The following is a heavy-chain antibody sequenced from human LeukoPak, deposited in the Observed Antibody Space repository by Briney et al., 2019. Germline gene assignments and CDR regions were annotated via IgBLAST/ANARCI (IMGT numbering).Heavy chain of an antibody. CDR1: GYTFTGYY. V-gene: IGHV1-2*02. D-gene: IGHD6-13*01. CDR3: ARDWFIAAAGTSEQNFDY. J-gene: IGHJ4*02. CDR2: INPNSGGT. Sequence: ASVKVSCKASGYTFTGYYMHWVRQAPGQGLEWMGWINPNSGGTNYAQKFQDRVTMTRDTSISTAYMELSRLRSDDTAVYYCARDWFIAAAGTSEQNFDYWGQGTLVTVSS.